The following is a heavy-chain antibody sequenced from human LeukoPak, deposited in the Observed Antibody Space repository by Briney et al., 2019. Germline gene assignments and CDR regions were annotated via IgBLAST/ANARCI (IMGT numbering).Heavy chain of an antibody. J-gene: IGHJ4*02. V-gene: IGHV4-39*01. D-gene: IGHD6-6*01. CDR3: ASPSISSSTYDY. CDR2: INYSGNT. Sequence: SETLSLTCTVSGGSISSSTYYWGWIRQPPGKGLEWIGSINYSGNTYYNPSLKSRVTISVDTSNNQFSLKVSSVTAADTAVYSCASPSISSSTYDYWGQGTLVTVSS. CDR1: GGSISSSTYY.